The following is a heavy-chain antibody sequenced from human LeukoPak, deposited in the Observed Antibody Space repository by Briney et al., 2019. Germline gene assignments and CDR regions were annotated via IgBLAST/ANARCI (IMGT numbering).Heavy chain of an antibody. V-gene: IGHV1-2*02. CDR1: GYTFTGYY. D-gene: IGHD6-19*01. Sequence: ASVKVSCKASGYTFTGYYMHWVRQAPGQGLEWMGWINPNSGGTNYAQKLQGRVTMTTDTSTSTAYMELRSLRSDDAAVYYCARRSGWSGHDYWGQGTLVTVSS. J-gene: IGHJ4*02. CDR2: INPNSGGT. CDR3: ARRSGWSGHDY.